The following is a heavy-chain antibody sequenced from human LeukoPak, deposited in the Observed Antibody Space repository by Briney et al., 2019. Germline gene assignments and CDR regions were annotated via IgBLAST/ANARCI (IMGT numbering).Heavy chain of an antibody. D-gene: IGHD6-13*01. J-gene: IGHJ4*02. V-gene: IGHV4-59*11. CDR1: GASMSDHY. CDR3: ATRPGGSTWYGVFDF. Sequence: PSETLSLTCTVSGASMSDHYWSWIRQSPRKGLEWIGYVYGSGTTNYNPSLNGRVTMSVDTSKNQFSLKLTSVTPADTALYYCATRPGGSTWYGVFDFWSRGTLVTVSS. CDR2: VYGSGTT.